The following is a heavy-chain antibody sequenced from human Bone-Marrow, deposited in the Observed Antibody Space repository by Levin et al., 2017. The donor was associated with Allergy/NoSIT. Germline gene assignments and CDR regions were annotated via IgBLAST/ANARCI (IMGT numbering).Heavy chain of an antibody. CDR2: IFWRSGQS. Sequence: GGSLRLSCIVSGSTTDEHAMHWVRQAPGKGLEWVSGIFWRSGQSDHADSVKGRFTISRDRDKNSLYLQMTSLRTEDTAIYYCVKDVTPGGADVWGQGTTVTVSS. CDR3: VKDVTPGGADV. CDR1: GSTTDEHA. D-gene: IGHD1-14*01. J-gene: IGHJ6*02. V-gene: IGHV3-9*02.